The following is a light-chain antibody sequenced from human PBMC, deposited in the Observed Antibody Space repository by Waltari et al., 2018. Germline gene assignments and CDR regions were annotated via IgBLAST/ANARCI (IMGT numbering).Light chain of an antibody. Sequence: QSALTQPRSVSGPPGQSITISCTGTRSDVGTYNYVSWYQQYPGTAPKLMIYDVTKRPSGVPDRFSGSKSGNTASLTISGLQAEDEADYYCCSYAGRYSVLFGGGTKLTVL. CDR1: RSDVGTYNY. CDR3: CSYAGRYSVL. V-gene: IGLV2-11*01. J-gene: IGLJ2*01. CDR2: DVT.